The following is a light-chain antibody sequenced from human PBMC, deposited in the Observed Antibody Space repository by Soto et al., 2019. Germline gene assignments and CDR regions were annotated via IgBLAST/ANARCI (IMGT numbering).Light chain of an antibody. J-gene: IGLJ2*01. CDR1: SGDVGRYAY. CDR2: DVT. V-gene: IGLV2-14*03. Sequence: QSALTQPRSVSGSPGQSVAISCTGTSGDVGRYAYVSWYQQLPDRAPKLVTFDVTHRPPGISDRFSGSKSANTASLTISGLQAEDEAFYYCSSYTTRSTLVFGGGTKLTVL. CDR3: SSYTTRSTLV.